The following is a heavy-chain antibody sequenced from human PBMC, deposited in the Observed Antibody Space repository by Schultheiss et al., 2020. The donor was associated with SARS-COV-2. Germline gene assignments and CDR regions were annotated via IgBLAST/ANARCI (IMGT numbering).Heavy chain of an antibody. J-gene: IGHJ4*02. CDR3: AGRYSSSPADY. CDR2: IYHSGST. Sequence: SETLSLTCAVYGGSFSGYYWSWIRQPPGKGLEWIGEIYHSGSTYYNPSLKSRVTISVDTSKNQFSLKLSSVTAADTAVYYCAGRYSSSPADYWGQGTLVTVSS. V-gene: IGHV4-34*01. D-gene: IGHD6-6*01. CDR1: GGSFSGYY.